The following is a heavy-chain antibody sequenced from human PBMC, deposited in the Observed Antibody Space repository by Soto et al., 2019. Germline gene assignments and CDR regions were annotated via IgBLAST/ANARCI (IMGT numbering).Heavy chain of an antibody. Sequence: SVKVSCKVSGYTLTVLSMHLVRQAPGQGLEWMGRIIPILGIANYAQKFQGRVTITADKSTSTAYMELSSLRSEDTAVYYCASLGRVDCSGGSCYRTPNWFDPWGQGTLVTVSS. J-gene: IGHJ5*02. CDR1: GYTLTVLS. V-gene: IGHV1-69*02. CDR2: IIPILGIA. D-gene: IGHD2-15*01. CDR3: ASLGRVDCSGGSCYRTPNWFDP.